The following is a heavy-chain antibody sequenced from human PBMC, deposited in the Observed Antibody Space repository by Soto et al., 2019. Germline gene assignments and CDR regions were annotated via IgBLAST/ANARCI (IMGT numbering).Heavy chain of an antibody. CDR2: IDAYNGKT. CDR1: GYAFSHFG. D-gene: IGHD3-10*01. J-gene: IGHJ4*02. Sequence: QVQLIQSGAEVKRPGASVQVSCKASGYAFSHFGISWVRLAPGQGLEWMGRIDAYNGKTNYAQKLQGRVTMTTDTSTSTVYMELRSLRSDDTAFYYCARDLDTSGSYYTDFWGQGTLVTVSS. V-gene: IGHV1-18*01. CDR3: ARDLDTSGSYYTDF.